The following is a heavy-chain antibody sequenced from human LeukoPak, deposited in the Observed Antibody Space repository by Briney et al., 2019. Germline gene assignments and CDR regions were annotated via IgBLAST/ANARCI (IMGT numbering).Heavy chain of an antibody. D-gene: IGHD1-26*01. Sequence: SETLSLTCTVSGGSISSYYWSWIRQPPGKGLEWIGYIYYSGSTNYNPSLKSRVTISVDTSKNQFSLKLSSVTAADTAVYYCARVSSGSPYYFDYWGQGTLVTVSS. CDR1: GGSISSYY. J-gene: IGHJ4*02. CDR2: IYYSGST. V-gene: IGHV4-59*01. CDR3: ARVSSGSPYYFDY.